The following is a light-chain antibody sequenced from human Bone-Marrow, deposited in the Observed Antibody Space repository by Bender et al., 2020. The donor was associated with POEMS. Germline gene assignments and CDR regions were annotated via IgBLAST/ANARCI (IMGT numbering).Light chain of an antibody. V-gene: IGLV3-25*03. CDR1: AVSKQY. J-gene: IGLJ3*02. CDR3: QSTGGTGTWE. Sequence: SDELTQPPAVSVSPGQTARITCSGDAVSKQYGYWYQQKPGQAPVMVIYKDSERPSEIPERFSGYNSGTTVTLTISGVQAGDEADYDCQSTGGTGTWEFGGGTKLTVL. CDR2: KDS.